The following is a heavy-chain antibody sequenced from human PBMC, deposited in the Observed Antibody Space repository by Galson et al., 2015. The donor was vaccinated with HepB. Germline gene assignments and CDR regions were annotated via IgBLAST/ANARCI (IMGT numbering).Heavy chain of an antibody. CDR2: ISSSSSTI. J-gene: IGHJ4*02. D-gene: IGHD2-15*01. Sequence: SLRLSCAASGFTFSSYSMNWVRQAPGKGLEWVSYISSSSSTIYYADSVKGRFTISRDNAKNSLYLQMNSLRAEDTAVYYCARDRFVVVVAPDYWGQGTLVTVSS. CDR1: GFTFSSYS. V-gene: IGHV3-48*01. CDR3: ARDRFVVVVAPDY.